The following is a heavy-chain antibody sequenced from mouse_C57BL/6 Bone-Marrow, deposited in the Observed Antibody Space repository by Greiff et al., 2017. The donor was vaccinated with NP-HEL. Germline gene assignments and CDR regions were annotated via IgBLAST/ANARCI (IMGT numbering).Heavy chain of an antibody. Sequence: EVMLVESGGGLVQPGGSLSLSCAASGFTFTDYYMSWVRQPPGKALEWLGFIRNKANGYTTEYSASVKGRFTISRDNSQSILYLQMNALRAEDSATYYCARYYYGSRSYFDVWGTGTTVTVSS. CDR2: IRNKANGYTT. V-gene: IGHV7-3*01. CDR1: GFTFTDYY. D-gene: IGHD1-1*01. J-gene: IGHJ1*03. CDR3: ARYYYGSRSYFDV.